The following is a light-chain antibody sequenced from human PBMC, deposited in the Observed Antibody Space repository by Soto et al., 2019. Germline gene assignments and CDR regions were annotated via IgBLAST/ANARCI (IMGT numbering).Light chain of an antibody. V-gene: IGLV3-25*03. CDR3: QSADSSAKWV. CDR2: QDS. CDR1: ALPKQY. Sequence: SDELTQPPSVSVSPGQTARITCSGDALPKQYAYWYRQKPGQAPVVVIYQDSERPSGIPERCSGSTSGTTVTLTISGVQAEDEADYYCQSADSSAKWVFGGGTKLTVL. J-gene: IGLJ3*02.